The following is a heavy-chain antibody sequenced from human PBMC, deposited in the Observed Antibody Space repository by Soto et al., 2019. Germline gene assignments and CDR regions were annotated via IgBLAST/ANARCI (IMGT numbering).Heavy chain of an antibody. CDR2: VYHNGGA. D-gene: IGHD2-21*01. CDR3: GRVVEGATRHTDPDS. CDR1: GVSIHNSHSF. V-gene: IGHV4-39*01. J-gene: IGHJ5*01. Sequence: SETLSLTCTVSGVSIHNSHSFWAWIRQPPGKGLQFIASVYHNGGAHYNSSLKSRVTISVDTANNQVSLRMKSLTAADTAFYYCGRVVEGATRHTDPDSWGQGILVTVSS.